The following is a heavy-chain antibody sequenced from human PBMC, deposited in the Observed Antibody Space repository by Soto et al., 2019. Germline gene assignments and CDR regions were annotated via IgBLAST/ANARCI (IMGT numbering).Heavy chain of an antibody. CDR1: GGTFSSYA. CDR2: IIPIFGTA. CDR3: ARGQTGGGWGYYFDY. V-gene: IGHV1-69*12. Sequence: QVQLVQSGAEVKKPGSAVKVSCKASGGTFSSYAIDWARQAPGQGLEWMGGIIPIFGTADYAQKFQGRVTITADESTSTAYMELSSLRSEDTAVYYCARGQTGGGWGYYFDYWGQGTLVTVSS. D-gene: IGHD3-16*01. J-gene: IGHJ4*02.